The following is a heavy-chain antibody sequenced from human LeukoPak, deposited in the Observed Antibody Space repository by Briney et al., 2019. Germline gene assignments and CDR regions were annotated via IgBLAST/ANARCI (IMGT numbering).Heavy chain of an antibody. CDR1: GGSISSSSYY. V-gene: IGHV4-39*01. Sequence: SETLSLTCTVSGGSISSSSYYWGWIRQPPGKGLEWIGSIYYSGSTYYNPSLKSRVTISVDTSKNQFSLKMSSVTAADTAVYYCASRHLRTKGAFDIWGQGTMVTVSS. D-gene: IGHD3-16*01. CDR2: IYYSGST. J-gene: IGHJ3*02. CDR3: ASRHLRTKGAFDI.